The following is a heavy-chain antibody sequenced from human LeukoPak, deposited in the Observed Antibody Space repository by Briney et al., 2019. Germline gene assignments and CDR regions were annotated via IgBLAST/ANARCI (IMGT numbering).Heavy chain of an antibody. CDR3: ARVMNREGTNY. V-gene: IGHV1-2*02. Sequence: ASVKISCKASGYTFTGYYIHWVRQAPGQGLAWMGWINPNSGGTNYAQKFQGRVTMTRDTSISTAYMELKRLRSDDTAVYYCARVMNREGTNYWGQGTPVTVSS. D-gene: IGHD1-14*01. CDR1: GYTFTGYY. CDR2: INPNSGGT. J-gene: IGHJ4*02.